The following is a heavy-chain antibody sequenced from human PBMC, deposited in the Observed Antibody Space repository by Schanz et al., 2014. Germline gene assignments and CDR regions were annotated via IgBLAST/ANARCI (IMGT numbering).Heavy chain of an antibody. CDR3: ARVLGGDEGLDQ. D-gene: IGHD4-17*01. CDR2: ISSSSSYI. J-gene: IGHJ4*02. CDR1: GFTFSSYG. V-gene: IGHV3-21*01. Sequence: EVQLVESGGGLVKPGGSLRLSCAASGFTFSSYGMNWVRQAPGKGLEWVSYISSSSSYIYYADSMKGRFTISRDNAKNSLYLQMNSLRAEDTAVYYCARVLGGDEGLDQWGQGTLVTVSS.